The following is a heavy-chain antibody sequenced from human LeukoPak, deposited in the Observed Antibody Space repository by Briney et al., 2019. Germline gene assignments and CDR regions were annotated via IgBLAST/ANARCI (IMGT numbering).Heavy chain of an antibody. J-gene: IGHJ4*02. CDR2: IGTAGDT. CDR1: GFTFSSYD. D-gene: IGHD3-10*01. V-gene: IGHV3-13*01. Sequence: GGSLRLSCAASGFTFSSYDMHWVRQATGKGLEWVSAIGTAGDTYYPGSVKGRFTISRENAKNSLYLQMNSLRAGDTAVYYCARGPLRWFGEVGFDYWGQGTLVTVSS. CDR3: ARGPLRWFGEVGFDY.